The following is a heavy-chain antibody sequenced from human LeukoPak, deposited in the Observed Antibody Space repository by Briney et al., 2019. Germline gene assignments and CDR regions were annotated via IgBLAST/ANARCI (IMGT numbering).Heavy chain of an antibody. J-gene: IGHJ4*02. CDR1: GYTFTGYY. D-gene: IGHD6-19*01. CDR2: INPNSGGT. CDR3: ATDGAVAGTAYPEY. V-gene: IGHV1-2*02. Sequence: ASVKVSCKASGYTFTGYYIHWVRQPPGQGLEWMGWINPNSGGTKYAQKFQGRVTMTRDTSISTAYMELSSLTSDDTALYYCATDGAVAGTAYPEYWGQGTLVTVSS.